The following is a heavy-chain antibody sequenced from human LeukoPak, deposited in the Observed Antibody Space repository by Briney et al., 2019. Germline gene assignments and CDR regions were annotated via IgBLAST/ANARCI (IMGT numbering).Heavy chain of an antibody. D-gene: IGHD7-27*01. CDR2: INHNGYT. CDR3: ARAGTGDRSAVFDY. J-gene: IGHJ4*02. V-gene: IGHV4-34*01. CDR1: GGPFSGYH. Sequence: PSETLSLTCAVYGGPFSGYHWNWIRQPPGKGLEWIGEINHNGYTNYNPSLESRVTISVDTSKNQFSLKVYSLTAADTAVYFCARAGTGDRSAVFDYWGQEILVTVSS.